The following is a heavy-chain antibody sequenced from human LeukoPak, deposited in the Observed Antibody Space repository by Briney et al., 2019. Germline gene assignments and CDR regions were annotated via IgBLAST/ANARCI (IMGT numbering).Heavy chain of an antibody. CDR2: IIPIFGTA. CDR3: ARVGREDGSGSLPPYYFDY. CDR1: GYTFTSYG. V-gene: IGHV1-69*13. Sequence: ASVKVSCKASGYTFTSYGISWVRQAPGQGLEWMGGIIPIFGTANYAQKFQGRVTITADESTSTAYMELSSLRSEDTAVYYCARVGREDGSGSLPPYYFDYWGQGTLVTVSS. D-gene: IGHD3-10*01. J-gene: IGHJ4*02.